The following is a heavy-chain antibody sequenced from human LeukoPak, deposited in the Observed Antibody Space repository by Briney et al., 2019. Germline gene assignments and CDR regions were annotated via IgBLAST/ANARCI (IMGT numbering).Heavy chain of an antibody. J-gene: IGHJ6*03. Sequence: GGSLRLSCAASGFTVSSNYMSWVRQAPGKGLEWVSVIYSGGSTYYADSVKGRFTISRDNSKSTLYLEMNSLRADDTALYYCARTHSGYDPTPGYSYYYMDVWGKGTTVTISS. D-gene: IGHD5-12*01. CDR1: GFTVSSNY. CDR3: ARTHSGYDPTPGYSYYYMDV. V-gene: IGHV3-53*01. CDR2: IYSGGST.